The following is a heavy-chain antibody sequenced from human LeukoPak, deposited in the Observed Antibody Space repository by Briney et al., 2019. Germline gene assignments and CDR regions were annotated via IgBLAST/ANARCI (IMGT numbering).Heavy chain of an antibody. V-gene: IGHV4-59*08. CDR3: ARHSATYYYGSGSYHFDY. D-gene: IGHD3-10*01. J-gene: IGHJ4*02. CDR2: IYYSGST. CDR1: GGSISSYY. Sequence: SETLSLTCTVSGGSISSYYWSWIRQPPGKGLEWIGYIYYSGSTNYNPSLKSRVTISVDTSKNQFSLKLSSVTAADTAVYYCARHSATYYYGSGSYHFDYWGQGTLVTVSS.